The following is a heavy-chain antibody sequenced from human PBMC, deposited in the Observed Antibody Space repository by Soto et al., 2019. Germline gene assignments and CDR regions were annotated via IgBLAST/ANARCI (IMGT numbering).Heavy chain of an antibody. J-gene: IGHJ4*02. Sequence: GGSLRLSCAASGFTFSSYAMSWVRQAPGKGLEWVSAISGSGGSTYYADSVKGRFTISRDNSKNTLYLQMNSLRAEDTAVYYCAKERDYYDRSGYYVYFDYWGQGTLVTVSS. V-gene: IGHV3-23*01. D-gene: IGHD3-22*01. CDR3: AKERDYYDRSGYYVYFDY. CDR2: ISGSGGST. CDR1: GFTFSSYA.